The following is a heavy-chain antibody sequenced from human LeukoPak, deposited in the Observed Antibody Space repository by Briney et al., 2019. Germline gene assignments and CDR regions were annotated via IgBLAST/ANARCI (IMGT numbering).Heavy chain of an antibody. D-gene: IGHD3-22*01. CDR1: GGTFSSYA. J-gene: IGHJ4*02. CDR2: IIPILGIA. CDR3: ARGDYYDSSGYFDY. Sequence: ASVKVSCKASGGTFSSYAISWVRQAPGQGLEWMGRIIPILGIANYAQKFQGRVTITADKSTSTAYMELSSLRSEDTAVYYCARGDYYDSSGYFDYWGQGTLVTVSP. V-gene: IGHV1-69*04.